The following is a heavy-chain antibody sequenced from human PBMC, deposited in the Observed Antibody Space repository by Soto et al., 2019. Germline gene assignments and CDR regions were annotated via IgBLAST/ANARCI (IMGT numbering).Heavy chain of an antibody. D-gene: IGHD1-20*01. CDR2: VCHSGTI. Sequence: KTSETLSLTCVVSGYRINIDACWGWIRQSPEKGLEWLGSVCHSGTIYYNPSLKSRVTISLDTSKNQFSLSLSSVTAADTALYYCARDVGGYNINRVWFAPWGQGILVTVSS. CDR3: ARDVGGYNINRVWFAP. J-gene: IGHJ5*02. V-gene: IGHV4-38-2*02. CDR1: GYRINIDAC.